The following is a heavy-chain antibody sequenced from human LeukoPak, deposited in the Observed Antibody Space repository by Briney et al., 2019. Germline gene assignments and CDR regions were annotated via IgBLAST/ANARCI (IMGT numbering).Heavy chain of an antibody. V-gene: IGHV3-23*01. CDR3: AKRGGTYYFDD. Sequence: PGGSLRLSCAASGFXFXXXXXXWVXXXPXKXXEWVSGISGSGGSTYYADSVRGRFTISRDNSKNTLYLQMNSLRAEDTAVYYCAKRGGTYYFDDWGQGTLVTVSS. CDR1: GFXFXXXX. J-gene: IGHJ4*02. D-gene: IGHD1-7*01. CDR2: ISGSGGST.